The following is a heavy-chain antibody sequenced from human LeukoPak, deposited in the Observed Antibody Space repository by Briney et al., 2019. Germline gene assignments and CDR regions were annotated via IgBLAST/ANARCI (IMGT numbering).Heavy chain of an antibody. J-gene: IGHJ6*02. Sequence: PGRSLRLSCTASGFTFGDYAMSWVRQAPGKGLEWVSVNYSGGSTYYADSVKGRFTISRDNSKNTLYLQMNSLRAEDTAVYYCARDRVGYYDSSGYYLDYYGMDVWGQGTTVTVSS. V-gene: IGHV3-53*01. D-gene: IGHD3-22*01. CDR2: NYSGGST. CDR1: GFTFGDYA. CDR3: ARDRVGYYDSSGYYLDYYGMDV.